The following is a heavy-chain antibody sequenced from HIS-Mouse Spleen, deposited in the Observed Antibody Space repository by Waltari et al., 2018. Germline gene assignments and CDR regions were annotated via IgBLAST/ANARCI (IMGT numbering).Heavy chain of an antibody. Sequence: QLQLQESGPGLVKPSETLSLTCTVAGGSISSSSYYWGWIRQPLGKGLEWIGSIYYSGSTYYNPSLKSRVTISVDTSKNQFSLKLSSVTAADTAVYYCARLAAAGTYWGQGTLVTVSS. D-gene: IGHD6-13*01. J-gene: IGHJ4*02. V-gene: IGHV4-39*07. CDR2: IYYSGST. CDR3: ARLAAAGTY. CDR1: GGSISSSSYY.